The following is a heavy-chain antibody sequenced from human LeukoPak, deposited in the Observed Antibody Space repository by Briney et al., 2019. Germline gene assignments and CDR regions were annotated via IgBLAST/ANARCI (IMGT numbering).Heavy chain of an antibody. CDR3: ARWRLPGIAVAGTVYSYYYYMDV. V-gene: IGHV4-61*02. D-gene: IGHD6-19*01. CDR2: IYTSGST. Sequence: SQTLSLTCTVSGGSISSGSYYWSWIRQPAGKGLEWIGRIYTSGSTNYNPSLKSRVTISVDTSKNQFSLKLSSVTAADTAVYYCARWRLPGIAVAGTVYSYYYYMDVWGKGTTVTVSS. CDR1: GGSISSGSYY. J-gene: IGHJ6*03.